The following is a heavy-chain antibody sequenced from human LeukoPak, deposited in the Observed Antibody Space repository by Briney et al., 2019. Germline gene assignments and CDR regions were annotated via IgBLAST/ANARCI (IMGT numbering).Heavy chain of an antibody. Sequence: SETLSLTCTVSGGSISSYYWSWIRQPPGKGLEWIGYIYYRGTTKYNPDLKSRVTISVDTSKNQFSLKLSSVTAADTAVYCCARVPPGASHFDSWGQGTLVPVSS. CDR1: GGSISSYY. CDR3: ARVPPGASHFDS. D-gene: IGHD1-26*01. CDR2: IYYRGTT. J-gene: IGHJ4*02. V-gene: IGHV4-59*01.